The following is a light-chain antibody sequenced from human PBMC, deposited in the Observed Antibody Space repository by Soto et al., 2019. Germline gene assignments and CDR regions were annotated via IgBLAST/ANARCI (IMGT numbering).Light chain of an antibody. CDR2: GAS. CDR3: QQYNNWAMYT. Sequence: EIVMTQSPATLSVSPGERATLSCRASHSVSSNLAWYQQKPGQAPRLLIYGASTRATGIPARFSGSGSGTEFTLTISSLQSEDFAVYYCQQYNNWAMYTFGQVTKLEIK. V-gene: IGKV3-15*01. CDR1: HSVSSN. J-gene: IGKJ2*01.